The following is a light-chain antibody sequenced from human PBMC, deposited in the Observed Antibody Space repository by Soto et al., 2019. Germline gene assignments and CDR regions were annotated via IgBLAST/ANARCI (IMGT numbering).Light chain of an antibody. CDR1: SSDVGGYNY. V-gene: IGLV2-14*01. CDR3: YSYTISSTDV. J-gene: IGLJ1*01. Sequence: QSALTQPPSVSGSPGQSITISCSGTSSDVGGYNYVYWYQQHPGTAPQVMIYDVSNRPSGVSDRFSGSKSGNSASLTISGLQDEDEADYYCYSYTISSTDVFGTGTKVTVL. CDR2: DVS.